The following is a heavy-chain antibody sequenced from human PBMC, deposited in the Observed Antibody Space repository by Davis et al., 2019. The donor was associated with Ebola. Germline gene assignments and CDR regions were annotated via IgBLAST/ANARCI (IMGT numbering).Heavy chain of an antibody. Sequence: GESLKISCAASGFTFSNYGMHWVRQAPGKGLEWVAFIRYDGSNKYYADSVKGRFTISRDNSKNTLYLQMNSLRAEDTAVYYCAKSWVGALDYWGQGTLVTVSS. J-gene: IGHJ4*02. CDR2: IRYDGSNK. D-gene: IGHD1-26*01. V-gene: IGHV3-30*02. CDR3: AKSWVGALDY. CDR1: GFTFSNYG.